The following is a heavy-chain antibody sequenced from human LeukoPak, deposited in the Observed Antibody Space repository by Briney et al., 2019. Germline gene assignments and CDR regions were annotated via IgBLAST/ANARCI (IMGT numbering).Heavy chain of an antibody. J-gene: IGHJ4*02. CDR3: TRSGYRHPYHFDS. V-gene: IGHV3-53*01. CDR2: LYTGGGT. D-gene: IGHD3-22*01. CDR1: GFSLSTTY. Sequence: GGSLRLSCAASGFSLSTTYMSWVRQTPEKGLQWVSVLYTGGGTDHADSVKGRFTISRDSSKNTLSLQMNNLRAEDTAIYYCTRSGYRHPYHFDSWGQGTLVIVSS.